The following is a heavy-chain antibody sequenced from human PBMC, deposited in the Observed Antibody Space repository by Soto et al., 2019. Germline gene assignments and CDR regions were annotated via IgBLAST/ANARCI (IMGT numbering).Heavy chain of an antibody. CDR2: TDTAGDR. J-gene: IGHJ4*02. Sequence: SPRLSCAASGFTFSSYDMHLVRQATGNGLEWVSATDTAGDRYYPGSVKGRFTISREHAKHSLYLQMNSLRAEDTAAYYCARFTAWPWGQGTLVTVSS. V-gene: IGHV3-13*01. CDR1: GFTFSSYD. D-gene: IGHD2-21*02. CDR3: ARFTAWP.